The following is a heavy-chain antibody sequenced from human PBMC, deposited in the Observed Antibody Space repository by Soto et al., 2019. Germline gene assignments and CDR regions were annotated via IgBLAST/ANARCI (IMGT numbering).Heavy chain of an antibody. CDR1: GGSISSYY. Sequence: SETLSLTCTVSGGSISSYYWSWIRQPPGKGLEWIGYIYYSGSTNYNPSLKSRVTISVDTSKNQFSLKLSSVTAADTAVYYCARLLDPRYGDIQKYYYYYYMDVWGKGTTVTVSS. CDR2: IYYSGST. J-gene: IGHJ6*03. V-gene: IGHV4-59*08. CDR3: ARLLDPRYGDIQKYYYYYYMDV. D-gene: IGHD4-17*01.